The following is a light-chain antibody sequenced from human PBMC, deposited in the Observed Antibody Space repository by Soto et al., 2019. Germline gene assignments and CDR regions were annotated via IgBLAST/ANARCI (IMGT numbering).Light chain of an antibody. J-gene: IGKJ4*01. CDR3: QKYTSAPVT. Sequence: DIQMTQSPSSLSASVGDRVTITCRASQGIITYLAWYQLKPGKVPKLLIYGASTLQSGVPSRFSGSGSGTDFTLTISSLQPEDVAIYYCQKYTSAPVTFGGGTKVEIK. V-gene: IGKV1-27*01. CDR1: QGIITY. CDR2: GAS.